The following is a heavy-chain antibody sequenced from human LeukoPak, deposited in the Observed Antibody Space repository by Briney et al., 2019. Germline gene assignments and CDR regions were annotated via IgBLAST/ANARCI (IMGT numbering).Heavy chain of an antibody. CDR3: ARQRYDFWSGYPDY. D-gene: IGHD3-3*01. V-gene: IGHV1-69*13. CDR2: VIPIFGTA. Sequence: SVRVSCKASGGTFSSYAISWVRQAPGQGLEWMGGVIPIFGTANYAQKFQGRVTITADESTSTAYMELSSLRSEDTAVYYCARQRYDFWSGYPDYWCQGTLSPSPQ. CDR1: GGTFSSYA. J-gene: IGHJ4*02.